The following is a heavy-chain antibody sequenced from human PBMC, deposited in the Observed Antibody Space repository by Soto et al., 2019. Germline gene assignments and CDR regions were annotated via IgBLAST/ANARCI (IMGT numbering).Heavy chain of an antibody. V-gene: IGHV1-69*13. J-gene: IGHJ4*02. Sequence: GASVNVSCKASGGTFSSYAISWVRQAPGQGLEWMGGIIPIFGTANYAQKFQGRVTITADESTSTAYMELSSLRSEDTAVYYCVISIAAAGTSAPYNFDYWGQGTLVTVS. D-gene: IGHD6-13*01. CDR2: IIPIFGTA. CDR1: GGTFSSYA. CDR3: VISIAAAGTSAPYNFDY.